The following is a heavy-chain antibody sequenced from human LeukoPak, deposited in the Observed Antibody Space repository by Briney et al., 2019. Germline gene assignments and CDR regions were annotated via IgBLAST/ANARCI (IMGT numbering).Heavy chain of an antibody. CDR1: GYTFTDYY. CDR2: INPVSGGT. D-gene: IGHD1-1*01. J-gene: IGHJ4*02. V-gene: IGHV1-2*02. CDR3: AREVWKYDY. Sequence: ASVKVSCKASGYTFTDYYFHWVRQAPGQGLEWMGWINPVSGGTKYAQKFQGRVTMTRDTSVTTAYMELSRLRSDDTAIYYCAREVWKYDYWGQGTLVIVSS.